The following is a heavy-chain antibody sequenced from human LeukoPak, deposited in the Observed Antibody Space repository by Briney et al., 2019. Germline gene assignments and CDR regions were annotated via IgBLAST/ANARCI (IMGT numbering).Heavy chain of an antibody. D-gene: IGHD3-10*01. CDR3: ARDPRVGLNYYGSGSYYDGGAFDI. V-gene: IGHV1-2*04. CDR1: GYTFTGYY. CDR2: INPNSGGT. J-gene: IGHJ3*02. Sequence: GASVKVSCKASGYTFTGYYMHWVRQAPGQGVEWMGWINPNSGGTNYARKFQGWVTMTRDTSISTAYMELSRLRSDDTAVYYCARDPRVGLNYYGSGSYYDGGAFDIWGQGTMVTVSS.